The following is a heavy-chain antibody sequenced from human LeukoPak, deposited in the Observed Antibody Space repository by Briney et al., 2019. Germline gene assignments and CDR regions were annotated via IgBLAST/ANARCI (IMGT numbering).Heavy chain of an antibody. D-gene: IGHD5-12*01. CDR3: ARERSSGGYDAFDI. CDR2: ISAYNGNT. Sequence: ASVKVSCKASGHTFINYGISWVRQAPGQGLEWMGWISAYNGNTNYAQKLQGRVTMTTDTSTSTAYMELRSLRSDDTAVYYCARERSSGGYDAFDIWGQGTMVTVSS. V-gene: IGHV1-18*01. CDR1: GHTFINYG. J-gene: IGHJ3*02.